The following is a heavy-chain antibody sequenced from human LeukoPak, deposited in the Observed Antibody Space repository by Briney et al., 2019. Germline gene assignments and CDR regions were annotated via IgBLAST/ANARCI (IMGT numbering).Heavy chain of an antibody. D-gene: IGHD2-15*01. Sequence: ASVKVSCKASGGTFSSYAISWVRQAPGQGLEWMGGIIPIFGTANYAQKFQGRVTITADESTSTAYMELSSLRSEDTAVYYCAIPRAPHGDAGSRGYLDYWGQGTLVTVSS. J-gene: IGHJ4*02. V-gene: IGHV1-69*13. CDR2: IIPIFGTA. CDR3: AIPRAPHGDAGSRGYLDY. CDR1: GGTFSSYA.